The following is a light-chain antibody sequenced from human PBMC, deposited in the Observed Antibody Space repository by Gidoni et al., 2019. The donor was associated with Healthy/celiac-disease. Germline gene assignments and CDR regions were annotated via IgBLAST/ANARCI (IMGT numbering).Light chain of an antibody. Sequence: IVMPSSPLSLPAPPGEPASTSGRSSQTLLHSNGYNYLAWDLQQPGQSPQLLIYLGPKRAVGVPDRFSGSGSGTDFTLKISRVEAEDVGVYYCMQALQTPPEFGGXTKVEIK. V-gene: IGKV2-28*01. CDR1: QTLLHSNGYNY. CDR3: MQALQTPPE. J-gene: IGKJ4*01. CDR2: LGP.